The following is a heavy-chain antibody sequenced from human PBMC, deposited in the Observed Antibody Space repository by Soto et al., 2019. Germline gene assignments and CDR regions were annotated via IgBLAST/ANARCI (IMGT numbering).Heavy chain of an antibody. D-gene: IGHD4-17*01. CDR2: IIGYNGNT. Sequence: QVQLVQSGAEVKKPWASVKVSCKASGYTFTSYGITWVRQAPGQGLEWMGWIIGYNGNTDYAQKLQGRVTMTTDTSTSTACMELRSLRSDDTAVYYCARAGADYGGNNDYWGQGTLVTVSS. V-gene: IGHV1-18*04. J-gene: IGHJ4*02. CDR1: GYTFTSYG. CDR3: ARAGADYGGNNDY.